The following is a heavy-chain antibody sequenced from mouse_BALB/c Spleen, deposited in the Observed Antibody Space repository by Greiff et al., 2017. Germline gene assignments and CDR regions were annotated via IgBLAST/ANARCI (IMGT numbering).Heavy chain of an antibody. Sequence: EVKLQESGPSLVKPSQTLSLTCSVTGDSITSGYWNWIRKFPGNKLEYMGYISYSGSTYYNPSLKSRISITRDTSKNQYYLQLNSVTTEDTATYYCARRDYGSPYWYFDVWGAGTTVTVSS. CDR3: ARRDYGSPYWYFDV. V-gene: IGHV3-8*02. CDR1: GDSITSGY. D-gene: IGHD1-1*01. CDR2: ISYSGST. J-gene: IGHJ1*01.